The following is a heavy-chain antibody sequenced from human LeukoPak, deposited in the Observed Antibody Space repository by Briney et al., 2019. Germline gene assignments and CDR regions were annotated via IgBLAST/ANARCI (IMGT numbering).Heavy chain of an antibody. D-gene: IGHD6-19*01. V-gene: IGHV3-7*01. Sequence: GGSLRLSCAASGFTVSSNYMSWVRQAPGKGLEWVANIKQDGSEKYYVDSVKGRFTISKDNAKNSLYLQMNSLRAEDTAVYYCARDNGWTRDYWGQGTLVTVSS. J-gene: IGHJ4*02. CDR3: ARDNGWTRDY. CDR1: GFTVSSNY. CDR2: IKQDGSEK.